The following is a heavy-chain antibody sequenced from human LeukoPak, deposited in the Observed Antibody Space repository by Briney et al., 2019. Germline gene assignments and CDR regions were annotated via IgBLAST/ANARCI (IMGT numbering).Heavy chain of an antibody. CDR1: GFTFSNYA. CDR2: ISGSGGGP. J-gene: IGHJ4*02. D-gene: IGHD3-16*02. V-gene: IGHV3-23*01. Sequence: GGSLRLSCAASGFTFSNYAMSWVRQAPGKGLEWVSAISGSGGGPYYADSVKGRFTISRDNSKNTLYLQMNSLRAEDTAVYYCAKGTIEAYFRGGIDYFDFWAREPWSPSPQ. CDR3: AKGTIEAYFRGGIDYFDF.